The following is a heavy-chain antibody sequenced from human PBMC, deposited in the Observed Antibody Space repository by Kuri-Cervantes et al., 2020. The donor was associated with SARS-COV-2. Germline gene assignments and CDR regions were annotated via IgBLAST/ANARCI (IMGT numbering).Heavy chain of an antibody. J-gene: IGHJ3*02. CDR1: GGTISSYA. Sequence: SVKVSCKASGGTISSYAISWVRQAPGQGLEWMGGIIPLFGTENYAQKFKGRVTITADESTSTAYMELSSLRAEDTAVYYCALTRLGVKDGFDIWGQGTMVTVSS. V-gene: IGHV1-69*01. CDR3: ALTRLGVKDGFDI. CDR2: IIPLFGTE. D-gene: IGHD3-16*01.